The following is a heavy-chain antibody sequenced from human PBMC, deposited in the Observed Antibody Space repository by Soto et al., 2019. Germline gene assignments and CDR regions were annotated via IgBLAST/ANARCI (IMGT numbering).Heavy chain of an antibody. CDR1: GFAFSAYA. CDR2: ISDSDGGT. V-gene: IGHV3-23*01. CDR3: AQGRTCFHF. Sequence: GGSLRLSCAASGFAFSAYAMTWVRQAPGKGLEWVSDISDSDGGTHYADSVKGRFTISRDNAKNTLYLQMDRLRVEDAAVYYCAQGRTCFHFWGQGALLTVST. J-gene: IGHJ4*02.